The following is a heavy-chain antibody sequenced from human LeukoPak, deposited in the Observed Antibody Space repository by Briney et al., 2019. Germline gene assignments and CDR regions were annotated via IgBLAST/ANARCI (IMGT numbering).Heavy chain of an antibody. D-gene: IGHD3-22*01. CDR2: IWYDGSNK. J-gene: IGHJ4*02. CDR3: ARDRLTTSGYYYGGEGFDY. Sequence: GGSLRLSCVASGFTFNSYGIHWVRQTPGKGLEWVAVIWYDGSNKYYADSVKGRFTISRDNSKNTLYLQMNSLRAEDTAVYYCARDRLTTSGYYYGGEGFDYWGQGTLVTVSS. CDR1: GFTFNSYG. V-gene: IGHV3-30*19.